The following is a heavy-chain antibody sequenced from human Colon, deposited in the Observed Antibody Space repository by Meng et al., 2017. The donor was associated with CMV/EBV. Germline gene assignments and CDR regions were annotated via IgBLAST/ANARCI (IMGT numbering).Heavy chain of an antibody. J-gene: IGHJ6*02. CDR1: LYTFTSYG. V-gene: IGHV1-18*01. D-gene: IGHD1-7*01. CDR2: ISAYNGNT. Sequence: SVTVSCKPSLYTFTSYGISWVRQAPGQGLEWMGWISAYNGNTNYAQKLQGRVTMTTDTSTSTAYMELRSLRSDDTAVYYCARVYSGTTEGDHYYGMDVWGQGTTVTVSS. CDR3: ARVYSGTTEGDHYYGMDV.